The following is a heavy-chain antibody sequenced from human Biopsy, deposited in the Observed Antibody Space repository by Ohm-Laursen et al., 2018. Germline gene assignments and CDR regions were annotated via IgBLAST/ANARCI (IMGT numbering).Heavy chain of an antibody. D-gene: IGHD4-17*01. Sequence: SLRPSCSASGFTFSSYAMTWFRQAPGKGLAWVSTISGNSDIIYDTDSVKGRFTISRDNSKNTLYLQMNSLRADDTAVYYCALAAAQTVTHFDYWGQGTLVTVSS. V-gene: IGHV3-23*01. CDR2: ISGNSDII. J-gene: IGHJ4*02. CDR3: ALAAAQTVTHFDY. CDR1: GFTFSSYA.